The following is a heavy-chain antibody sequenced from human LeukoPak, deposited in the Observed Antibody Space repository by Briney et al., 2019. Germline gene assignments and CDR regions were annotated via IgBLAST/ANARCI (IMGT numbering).Heavy chain of an antibody. CDR1: GYTFTSYG. V-gene: IGHV1-46*01. Sequence: ASVKVSCKASGYTFTSYGISWVRQAPGQGLEWMGIINPSGGSTSYAQKFQGRVTMTRDTSTSTVYMELSSLRSEDTAVYYCARAPEPAVADSYFDYWGQGTLVTVSS. D-gene: IGHD6-19*01. CDR2: INPSGGST. CDR3: ARAPEPAVADSYFDY. J-gene: IGHJ4*02.